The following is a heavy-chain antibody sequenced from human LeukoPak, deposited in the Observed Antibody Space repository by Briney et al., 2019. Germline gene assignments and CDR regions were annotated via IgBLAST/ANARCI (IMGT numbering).Heavy chain of an antibody. CDR2: IYYSGST. Sequence: SETLSLTCTVSGGSISSGGYYWSWIRQHPGEGLEWIGYIYYSGSTYYNPSLESRVTMSVDTSKNQFSLKLSSVTAAGTAVYYCARDRGGATEFDYWGQGTLVTVSS. CDR1: GGSISSGGYY. J-gene: IGHJ4*02. CDR3: ARDRGGATEFDY. V-gene: IGHV4-31*03. D-gene: IGHD1-26*01.